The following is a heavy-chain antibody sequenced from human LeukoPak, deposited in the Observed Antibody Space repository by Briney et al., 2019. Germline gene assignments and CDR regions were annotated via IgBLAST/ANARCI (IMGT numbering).Heavy chain of an antibody. D-gene: IGHD1-26*01. V-gene: IGHV4-61*02. Sequence: SQTLSLTRTVSGGSISSGSYYWSWIRQPAGKGLEWIGRIYTSGSTNYNPSLKSRVTISVDTSKNQFSLKLSSVTAADTAVYYCARTVRWELLGYFDYWGQGTLVTVSS. CDR2: IYTSGST. CDR1: GGSISSGSYY. J-gene: IGHJ4*02. CDR3: ARTVRWELLGYFDY.